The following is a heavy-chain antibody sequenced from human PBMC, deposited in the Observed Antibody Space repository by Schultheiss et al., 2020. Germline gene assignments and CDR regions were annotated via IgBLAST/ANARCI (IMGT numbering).Heavy chain of an antibody. CDR3: ARRPLGGYYDFWSGYRRSYYFDY. J-gene: IGHJ4*02. V-gene: IGHV4-39*01. CDR2: IYYSGST. D-gene: IGHD3-3*01. CDR1: GGSVSSGSHF. Sequence: SETLSLTCTVSGGSVSSGSHFWSWIRQPPGKGLEWIGSIYYSGSTNYNPSLKSRVTISVDTSKNQFSLKLSSVTAADTAVYYCARRPLGGYYDFWSGYRRSYYFDYWGQGTLVTVSS.